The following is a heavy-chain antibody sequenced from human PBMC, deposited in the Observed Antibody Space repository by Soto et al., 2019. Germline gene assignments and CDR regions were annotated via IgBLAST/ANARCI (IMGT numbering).Heavy chain of an antibody. V-gene: IGHV3-30-3*01. Sequence: GGSLRLSCAASGFTFSTYAMHWVRQAPGKGLEWVAVISYDGSNKYYADSVKGRFTISRDNSKNTLYLQMNSLRAEDTAVYYCARDGPSVLGPAGWFDPWGQGTLVTVSS. D-gene: IGHD3-3*02. CDR1: GFTFSTYA. CDR2: ISYDGSNK. CDR3: ARDGPSVLGPAGWFDP. J-gene: IGHJ5*02.